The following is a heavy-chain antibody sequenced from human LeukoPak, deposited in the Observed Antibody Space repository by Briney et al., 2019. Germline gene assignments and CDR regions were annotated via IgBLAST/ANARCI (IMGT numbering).Heavy chain of an antibody. CDR3: AKRGVVVRVFLVGFHKEANYFDS. D-gene: IGHD3-10*01. V-gene: IGHV3-23*01. Sequence: GGSLRFSCAVSGITLSNYGMSWVRQAPGKGLEWVAGISGSGGGTNYADSVKGRFTISRDNPKNTLYLQMHSLRVEDTAVYFCAKRGVVVRVFLVGFHKEANYFDSWGQGALVTVSS. J-gene: IGHJ4*02. CDR2: ISGSGGGT. CDR1: GITLSNYG.